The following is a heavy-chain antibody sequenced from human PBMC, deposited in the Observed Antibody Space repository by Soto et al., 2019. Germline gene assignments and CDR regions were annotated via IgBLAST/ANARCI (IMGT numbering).Heavy chain of an antibody. CDR1: GFSLSTSGVG. J-gene: IGHJ5*02. Sequence: SGPTLVNPTQPLTLTCTFSGFSLSTSGVGVGWIRQPPGKALEWLALIYWNDDKRYSPSLKSRLTITKDTSKNQVVLTMTNMEPVDTATYYCAHRSSMVRDYNGLDPWGQGTLVTVSS. CDR2: IYWNDDK. CDR3: AHRSSMVRDYNGLDP. D-gene: IGHD3-10*01. V-gene: IGHV2-5*01.